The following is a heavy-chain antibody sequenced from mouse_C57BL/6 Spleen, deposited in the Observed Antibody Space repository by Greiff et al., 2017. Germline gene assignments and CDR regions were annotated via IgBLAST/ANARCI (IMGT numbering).Heavy chain of an antibody. CDR1: GYTFTEYT. Sequence: VQRVESGAELVKPGASVKLSCKASGYTFTEYTIHWVKQRSGQGLEWIGWFYPGSGSIKYNEKFKDKATLTADKSSSTVYMELSRLTSEDSAVYFCARHEDEGAWFAYWGQGTLVTVSA. V-gene: IGHV1-62-2*01. CDR3: ARHEDEGAWFAY. J-gene: IGHJ3*01. CDR2: FYPGSGSI.